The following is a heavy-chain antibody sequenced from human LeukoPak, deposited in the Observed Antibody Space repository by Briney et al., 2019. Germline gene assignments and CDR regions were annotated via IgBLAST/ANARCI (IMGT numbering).Heavy chain of an antibody. CDR2: ISYDESNK. CDR3: ARGYDSSGWGYYFDY. V-gene: IGHV3-30-3*01. CDR1: GFPFSSYA. J-gene: IGHJ4*02. D-gene: IGHD3-22*01. Sequence: GGSLRLSCAASGFPFSSYAMHWVRQAPGKGLEWVAVISYDESNKYYADSVKGRFTISRDNSKNTLYLQMNSLRAEDTAVYYCARGYDSSGWGYYFDYWGQGTLVTVSS.